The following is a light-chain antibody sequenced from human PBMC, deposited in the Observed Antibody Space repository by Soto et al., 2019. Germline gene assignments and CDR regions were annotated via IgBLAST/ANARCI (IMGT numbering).Light chain of an antibody. CDR1: QSVDIS. J-gene: IGKJ1*01. CDR2: GAS. V-gene: IGKV3-15*01. Sequence: EMVLTQAPATLALSLGKVVILYGRASQSVDISLAWYQQKPGQAPRLLIYGASTRATDMPGTFSGRGSGTEFTLTITSLRPEDFGVYYCQQYRSWPRTFGQGTKVDIK. CDR3: QQYRSWPRT.